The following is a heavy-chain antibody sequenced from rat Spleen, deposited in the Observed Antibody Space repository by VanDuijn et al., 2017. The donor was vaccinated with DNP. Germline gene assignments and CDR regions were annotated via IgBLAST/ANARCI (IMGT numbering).Heavy chain of an antibody. D-gene: IGHD1-7*01. V-gene: IGHV5-7*01. CDR2: ISYDGSST. CDR3: ARQTLRVSGD. J-gene: IGHJ2*01. Sequence: EVQLVESGGGLVQPGRSLKLSCAASGFTFSDYNMAWVRQAPKKGLEWVATISYDGSSTYYRDSVKGRFTISRDNAKSTLYLQMDSLRSEDTATYYCARQTLRVSGDWGQGVMVTVSS. CDR1: GFTFSDYN.